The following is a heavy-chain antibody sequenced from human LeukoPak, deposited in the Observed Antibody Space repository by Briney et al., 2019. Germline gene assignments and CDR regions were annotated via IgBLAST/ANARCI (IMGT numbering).Heavy chain of an antibody. CDR2: ISSSGSTI. CDR1: GFTFSSYE. Sequence: PGGSLRLSCAASGFTFSSYEMNWVRQAPGKGLEWVSYISSSGSTIYYADSVKGRFTISRDNAKNTLYLQMNSLRAEDSAVYYCAKDRIPDGKYSIDFWGQGTPVTVSS. V-gene: IGHV3-48*03. D-gene: IGHD2/OR15-2a*01. CDR3: AKDRIPDGKYSIDF. J-gene: IGHJ4*02.